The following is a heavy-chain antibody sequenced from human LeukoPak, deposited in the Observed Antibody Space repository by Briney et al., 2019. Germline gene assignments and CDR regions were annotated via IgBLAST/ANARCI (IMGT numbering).Heavy chain of an antibody. Sequence: ASVKVSCKVSGYTLTELSMHWVRQAPGKGLEWMGGFDPEDGETIYAQKFQGRVTMTEDTSTDTAYMELSSLRSEDTAVYYCATDRRHGLRGDYYFDYWGQGTPVTVSS. CDR3: ATDRRHGLRGDYYFDY. CDR2: FDPEDGET. D-gene: IGHD4-17*01. J-gene: IGHJ4*02. V-gene: IGHV1-24*01. CDR1: GYTLTELS.